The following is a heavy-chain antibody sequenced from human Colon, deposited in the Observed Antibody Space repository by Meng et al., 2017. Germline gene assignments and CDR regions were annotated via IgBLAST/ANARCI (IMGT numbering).Heavy chain of an antibody. Sequence: ASVKVSCKASGYTFTSYDINWVRQATGQGLEWMGWMNPNSGNTGYAQKFQGRVTMTRNTSISPAYMELSSLRSEDTAVYYCARGSKITLGRRAPYYFDYWGQGTLVTVSS. CDR2: MNPNSGNT. CDR1: GYTFTSYD. CDR3: ARGSKITLGRRAPYYFDY. D-gene: IGHD3-10*01. J-gene: IGHJ4*02. V-gene: IGHV1-8*01.